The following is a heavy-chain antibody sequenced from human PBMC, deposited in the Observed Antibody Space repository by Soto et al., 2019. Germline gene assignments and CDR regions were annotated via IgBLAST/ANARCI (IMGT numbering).Heavy chain of an antibody. CDR2: ISSDGYNQ. V-gene: IGHV3-30*03. CDR1: GFSFSTYG. CDR3: ARRPAGYAEGLDL. Sequence: QVQLVESGGGVVQPGKSLRLSCAASGFSFSTYGMHWVRQAPGKGLEWVTMISSDGYNQYYTDSVKGRFTISRDNSQNTLYLQVNNLRAEDTALYYCARRPAGYAEGLDLWGQGTLVTVSS. D-gene: IGHD5-18*01. J-gene: IGHJ5*02.